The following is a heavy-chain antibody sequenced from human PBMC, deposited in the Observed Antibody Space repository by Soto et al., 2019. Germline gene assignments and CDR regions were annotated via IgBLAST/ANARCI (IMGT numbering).Heavy chain of an antibody. CDR1: GGSFSGYY. CDR2: INHSGST. J-gene: IGHJ4*02. CDR3: ARGRKKRGIAVAGTGDYFDY. Sequence: SETLSLTCAVYGGSFSGYYWSWIRQPPGKGLEWIGEINHSGSTNYNPSLKSRVTISVDTSKNQFSLKLSSVTAADTAVYYCARGRKKRGIAVAGTGDYFDYWGQGTLVPSPQ. D-gene: IGHD6-19*01. V-gene: IGHV4-34*01.